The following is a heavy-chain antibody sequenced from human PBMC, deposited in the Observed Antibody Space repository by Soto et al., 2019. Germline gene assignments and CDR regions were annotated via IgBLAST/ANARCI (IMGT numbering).Heavy chain of an antibody. CDR3: ARDVLITIVRPARNPGANV. CDR2: IYYSGRT. Sequence: QLQLQESGPGLVKPSETLSLTCTVSGGSVSNTTYYWGWVRQPPGKGLEWIGNIYYSGRTYYSPSLKSPVTISMDTSKNQFSLKLTSVSAADTAVYYCARDVLITIVRPARNPGANVWGKGTTVTVSS. J-gene: IGHJ6*04. CDR1: GGSVSNTTYY. D-gene: IGHD2-2*01. V-gene: IGHV4-39*02.